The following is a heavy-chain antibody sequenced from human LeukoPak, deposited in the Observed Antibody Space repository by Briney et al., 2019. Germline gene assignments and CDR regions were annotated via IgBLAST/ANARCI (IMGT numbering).Heavy chain of an antibody. D-gene: IGHD2-15*01. V-gene: IGHV4-4*07. CDR2: IYTSGST. Sequence: SETLSLTCTVPGGSISSYYWSWIRQPAGKGLEGIGRIYTSGSTNYNPSLKSRVTMSVDTSKNQFSLKLSSVTAADTAVYYCARAGYCSGGSCYSFDYWGQGTLVTVSS. CDR3: ARAGYCSGGSCYSFDY. CDR1: GGSISSYY. J-gene: IGHJ4*02.